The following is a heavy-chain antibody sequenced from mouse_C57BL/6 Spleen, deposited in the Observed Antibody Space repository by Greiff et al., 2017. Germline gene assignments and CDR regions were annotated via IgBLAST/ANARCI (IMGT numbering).Heavy chain of an antibody. J-gene: IGHJ4*01. CDR1: GFTFSDYG. CDR3: ARRYNNYDAMDY. V-gene: IGHV5-15*01. Sequence: EVHLVEPGGGLVQPGGSLKLSCAASGFTFSDYGMAWVRQAPRKGHEWVAFISTLAYSIYYADTVTGRFTISRENAKNTQYLEMSSLRSEDTAMYYCARRYNNYDAMDYWGQGTSVTVSS. CDR2: ISTLAYSI. D-gene: IGHD2-5*01.